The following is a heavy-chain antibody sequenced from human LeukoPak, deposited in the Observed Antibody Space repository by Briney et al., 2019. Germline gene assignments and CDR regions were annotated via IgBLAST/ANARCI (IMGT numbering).Heavy chain of an antibody. Sequence: GASVKVSCKASGYTFTGYYMHWVRQAPGQGLEWMGWINPNSGGTNYAQKFQGRVTMTRDTSISTAYMELSRLRSDGTAVYYCARDPFGYYGSGSFDYWGQGTLVTVSS. J-gene: IGHJ4*02. CDR1: GYTFTGYY. D-gene: IGHD3-10*01. V-gene: IGHV1-2*02. CDR2: INPNSGGT. CDR3: ARDPFGYYGSGSFDY.